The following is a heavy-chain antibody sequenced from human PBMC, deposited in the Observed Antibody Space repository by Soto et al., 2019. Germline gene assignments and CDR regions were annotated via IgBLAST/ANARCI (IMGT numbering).Heavy chain of an antibody. CDR2: ISSDGNSK. V-gene: IGHV3-30*18. J-gene: IGHJ6*02. CDR1: GFMFSSFD. D-gene: IGHD6-19*01. CDR3: AKDRNSGWAPHYYYYHGMDV. Sequence: GGSLRLSCAASGFMFSSFDMHWVRQAPGKGLEWVAVISSDGNSKSYADSVKGRFTVSRDNSEKTLFLQMNSLRPEDTAAYLCAKDRNSGWAPHYYYYHGMDVWGLGTTVTVSS.